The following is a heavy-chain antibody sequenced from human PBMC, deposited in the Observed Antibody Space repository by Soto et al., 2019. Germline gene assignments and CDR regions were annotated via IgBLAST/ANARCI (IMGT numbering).Heavy chain of an antibody. CDR1: GFSLSSHA. V-gene: IGHV3-23*01. CDR3: ATEMGATQGPFDN. D-gene: IGHD1-26*01. J-gene: IGHJ4*02. CDR2: ISDSGATS. Sequence: GGSLRLSCVASGFSLSSHAVSWVRQTPEKGLEWVSSISDSGATSSYADFVKGRFTVSRDNSRNTLYLQMDSLRVEDTAVYYCATEMGATQGPFDNWGQGTLVTVSS.